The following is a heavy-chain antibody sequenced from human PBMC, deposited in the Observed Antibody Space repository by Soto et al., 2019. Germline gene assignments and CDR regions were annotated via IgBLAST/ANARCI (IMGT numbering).Heavy chain of an antibody. V-gene: IGHV3-11*01. Sequence: GSLRLSCAASGFTFSDYYMSWIRQAPGKGLEWVSYISSSGSTIYYADSVKGRFTISRDNAKNSLYLQMNSLRAEDTAVYYCARVITIFGVVTAYFDYWGQGTLVTVSS. D-gene: IGHD3-3*01. CDR1: GFTFSDYY. CDR2: ISSSGSTI. J-gene: IGHJ4*02. CDR3: ARVITIFGVVTAYFDY.